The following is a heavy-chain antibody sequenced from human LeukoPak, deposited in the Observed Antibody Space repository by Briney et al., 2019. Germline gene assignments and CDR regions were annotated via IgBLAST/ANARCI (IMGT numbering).Heavy chain of an antibody. J-gene: IGHJ4*02. CDR3: AREHKSYGDYPYYFDS. CDR2: INKKGGT. V-gene: IGHV4-30-4*01. D-gene: IGHD4-17*01. Sequence: SETLSLTCTVSSDSTSSGDYYWSWIRQPAGKGLEFIGYINKKGGTFYNPPLKSRVSISIDTSKNQFSLKLTSVTAADTAVYFCAREHKSYGDYPYYFDSWGQGTLVTVSS. CDR1: SDSTSSGDYY.